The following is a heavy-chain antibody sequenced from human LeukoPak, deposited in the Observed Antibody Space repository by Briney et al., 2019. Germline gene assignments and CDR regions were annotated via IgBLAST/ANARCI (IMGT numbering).Heavy chain of an antibody. CDR1: GGSISSYY. CDR2: IYTSGST. CDR3: AREVWIQLWLGWFDP. D-gene: IGHD5-18*01. J-gene: IGHJ5*02. V-gene: IGHV4-4*07. Sequence: SETLTLTCTASGGSISSYYWSWIRQPAGKGLEWIGRIYTSGSTNYNPSLKSRVTMSVDTSKNQFSLKLSSVTAADTAVYYCAREVWIQLWLGWFDPWGQGTLVTVSS.